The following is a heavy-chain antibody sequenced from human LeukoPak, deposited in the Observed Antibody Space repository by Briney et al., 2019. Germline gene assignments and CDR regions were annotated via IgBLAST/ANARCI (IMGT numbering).Heavy chain of an antibody. Sequence: GGSLRLSCAASGLTFSNYAMTWVRQAPGKGLEWVSAISTNGDRTYYADSVKGRFTISRDTSTNTLYLQMNSLRVDDTAVYYCARDNYCSSTDCYNFDYWGQGTLVTVSS. CDR3: ARDNYCSSTDCYNFDY. D-gene: IGHD2-2*02. J-gene: IGHJ4*02. V-gene: IGHV3-23*01. CDR2: ISTNGDRT. CDR1: GLTFSNYA.